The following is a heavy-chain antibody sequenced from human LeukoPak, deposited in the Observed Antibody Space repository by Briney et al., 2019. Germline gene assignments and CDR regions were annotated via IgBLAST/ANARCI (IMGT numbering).Heavy chain of an antibody. Sequence: GTSLRLSCAASGFTFSSYAMHCVRQAPGKGLEWVAVISDDGGHKYYADSVEGRFTISRDNSKNTLYLQMNSLRAEDTAVYYCSKGSGYNSCYPFDYWGQGTLVTVSS. J-gene: IGHJ4*02. CDR3: SKGSGYNSCYPFDY. V-gene: IGHV3-30-3*01. D-gene: IGHD5-18*01. CDR1: GFTFSSYA. CDR2: ISDDGGHK.